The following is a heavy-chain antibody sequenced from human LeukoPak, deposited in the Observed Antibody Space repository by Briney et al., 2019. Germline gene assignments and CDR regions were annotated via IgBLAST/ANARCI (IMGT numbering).Heavy chain of an antibody. Sequence: GGSLRLSCAASGFTFSSYAMSWVRQAPGKGLEWVSAISGSGGSTYYADSVKGRFTISRDNSKNTLYLQMNSLKASDTAMYYCARQDESVTPGDYWGQGTLVTVSS. D-gene: IGHD4-23*01. V-gene: IGHV3-23*01. CDR1: GFTFSSYA. J-gene: IGHJ4*02. CDR2: ISGSGGST. CDR3: ARQDESVTPGDY.